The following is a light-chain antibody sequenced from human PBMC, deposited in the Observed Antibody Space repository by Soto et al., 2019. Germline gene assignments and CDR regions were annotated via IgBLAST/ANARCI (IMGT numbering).Light chain of an antibody. Sequence: DIQMTQSPSSLSASIGGRVTISCQASQDIGNFLNWYQQKPGKAPYLLIYDASNLDTGVSSRFSGSGSGRDFSFTITSLQPDDVATYFCQQYGSLPITFGQGTRLEIK. CDR2: DAS. CDR3: QQYGSLPIT. J-gene: IGKJ5*01. CDR1: QDIGNF. V-gene: IGKV1-33*01.